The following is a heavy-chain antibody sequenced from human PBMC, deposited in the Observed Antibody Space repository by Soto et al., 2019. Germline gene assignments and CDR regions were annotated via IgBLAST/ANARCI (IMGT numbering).Heavy chain of an antibody. V-gene: IGHV6-1*01. CDR1: GDRVPSQSAA. Sequence: SQTPSLTRANSGDRVPSQSAAWDWIKESPSRGLEWLGRTYYRSKWYNDYAVSVKSRITINPDTSKNQFSLQLNSVTPEDTAVYYCARAGIAAAGTYYYGMDVWGQGTTVTV. J-gene: IGHJ6*02. CDR2: TYYRSKWYN. D-gene: IGHD6-13*01. CDR3: ARAGIAAAGTYYYGMDV.